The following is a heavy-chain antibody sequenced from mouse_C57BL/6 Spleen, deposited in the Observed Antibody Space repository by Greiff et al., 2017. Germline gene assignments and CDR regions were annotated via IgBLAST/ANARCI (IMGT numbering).Heavy chain of an antibody. CDR1: GYTFTNYW. D-gene: IGHD2-1*01. CDR2: IYPGGGYT. CDR3: ARGGGNYVFAY. Sequence: QVQLQQSGAELVRPGTSVKMSCKASGYTFTNYWIGWAKQRPGHGLEWIGDIYPGGGYTNSNGKFKGKATLTADKSSSTAYMQISSMTSEDSAIYYCARGGGNYVFAYWGQGTTLTVSS. J-gene: IGHJ2*01. V-gene: IGHV1-63*01.